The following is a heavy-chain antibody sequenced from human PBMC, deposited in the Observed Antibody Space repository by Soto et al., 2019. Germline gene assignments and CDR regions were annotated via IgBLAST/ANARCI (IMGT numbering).Heavy chain of an antibody. CDR3: ARDTHSAGGWFDT. CDR2: ITPLFGIP. CDR1: GGTSRSLS. V-gene: IGHV1-69*17. D-gene: IGHD2-15*01. Sequence: QVQLVQSGAEVKKPGSSVKVSCKASGGTSRSLSITCVRQAPGQGLEWMGGITPLFGIPNYPQKFQGRLTITADKSTVTAYLELSSLRSEDTAVYYCARDTHSAGGWFDTWGRGTLVTVSS. J-gene: IGHJ5*02.